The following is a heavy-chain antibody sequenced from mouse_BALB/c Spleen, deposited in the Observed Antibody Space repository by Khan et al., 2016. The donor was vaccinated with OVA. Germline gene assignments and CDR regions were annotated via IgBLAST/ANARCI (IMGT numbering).Heavy chain of an antibody. J-gene: IGHJ3*01. CDR2: INPYNDGT. D-gene: IGHD2-10*02. V-gene: IGHV1S136*01. Sequence: EVQLQESGPELVKPGASVKMSCKASGYTFTSYVMHWVKQKPGQGLEWIGYINPYNDGTKYNEKFKGKATLTSDKSSSTAYMELSSLTYEDSAVYYCAREGYGSWFAYWGQGTLVTVSA. CDR3: AREGYGSWFAY. CDR1: GYTFTSYV.